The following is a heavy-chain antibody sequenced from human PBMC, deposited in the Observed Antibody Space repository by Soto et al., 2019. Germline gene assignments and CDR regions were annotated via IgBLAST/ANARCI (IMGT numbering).Heavy chain of an antibody. CDR1: GYIFTNHY. V-gene: IGHV1-46*01. CDR3: ATSFITTVGTTA. Sequence: GASVKVSCKASGYIFTNHYIHWVRQAPGQGLEWMGIINPSGGSTNYLQKFQGRFTISRDNAKNSLYLQMSSLRGEDTAVYYCATSFITTVGTTAWGQGTLVTVSS. J-gene: IGHJ4*02. CDR2: INPSGGST. D-gene: IGHD1-1*01.